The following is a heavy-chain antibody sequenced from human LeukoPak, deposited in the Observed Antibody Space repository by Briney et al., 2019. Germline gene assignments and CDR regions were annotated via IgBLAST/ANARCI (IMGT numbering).Heavy chain of an antibody. D-gene: IGHD4-17*01. Sequence: PGGSLRLSCAASGFTVSNAWMNWVRQAPGKGLEWVGRIKSKTDGGTTDYAAPVKGRFPISRDDSKNTLYLQVNSLKTEDTAVYYCARDRMTTVDYWGQGTLVTVSS. CDR2: IKSKTDGGTT. CDR1: GFTVSNAW. V-gene: IGHV3-15*07. J-gene: IGHJ4*02. CDR3: ARDRMTTVDY.